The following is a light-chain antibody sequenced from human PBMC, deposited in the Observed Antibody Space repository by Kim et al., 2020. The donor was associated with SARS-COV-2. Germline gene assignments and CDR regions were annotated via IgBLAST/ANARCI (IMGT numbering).Light chain of an antibody. CDR1: QSVSSY. V-gene: IGKV3-11*01. CDR3: QQRSNLIT. J-gene: IGKJ5*01. Sequence: EIVLTQSPATLSLSPGERATLSCRASQSVSSYLAWYHQQPRQAPRLLIYDASNRATGIPTRFSGSGSATDFTPTISSLEPEDFAVYYCQQRSNLITFGQGTRLDIK. CDR2: DAS.